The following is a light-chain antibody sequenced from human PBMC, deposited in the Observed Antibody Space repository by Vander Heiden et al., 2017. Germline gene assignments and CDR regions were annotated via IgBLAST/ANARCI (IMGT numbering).Light chain of an antibody. CDR2: LNSDGSH. J-gene: IGLJ3*02. CDR1: SGHSSYA. V-gene: IGLV4-69*01. Sequence: QLVLTQSPSASAPLGSSVKLTCTLSSGHSSYAIAWHQQQREKGNRYLMKLNSDGSHSKGDGIPDRFSGSSSGAERYLTISSLQSEDEADYYCQTWGTGIWVFGGGTKLTVL. CDR3: QTWGTGIWV.